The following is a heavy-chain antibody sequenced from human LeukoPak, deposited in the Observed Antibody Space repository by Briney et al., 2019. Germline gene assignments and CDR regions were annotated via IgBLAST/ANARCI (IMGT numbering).Heavy chain of an antibody. Sequence: GRSLRLSCAASGFTFSSYAMHWVRQAPGKGLEWVAVISYDGGNKYYADSVKGRFTISRDNSKNTLYLQMNSLRAEDTAVYYCARESLEWLLSADYWGQGTLVTVSS. J-gene: IGHJ4*02. D-gene: IGHD3-3*01. CDR2: ISYDGGNK. CDR3: ARESLEWLLSADY. CDR1: GFTFSSYA. V-gene: IGHV3-30-3*01.